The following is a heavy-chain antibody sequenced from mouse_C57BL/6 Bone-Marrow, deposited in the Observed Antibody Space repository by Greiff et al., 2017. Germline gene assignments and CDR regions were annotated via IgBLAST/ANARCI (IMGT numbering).Heavy chain of an antibody. CDR2: IRNKANGYTT. CDR1: GFTFTDYY. CDR3: ARRYYYGSSYAMDY. Sequence: EVMLVESGGGLVQPGGSLSLSCAASGFTFTDYYMSWVRQPPGKALEWLGFIRNKANGYTTEYSASVKGRFTISRDNSQSILYLQMNALRAEDSATYYCARRYYYGSSYAMDYWGQGTLVTVSA. V-gene: IGHV7-3*01. J-gene: IGHJ3*01. D-gene: IGHD1-1*01.